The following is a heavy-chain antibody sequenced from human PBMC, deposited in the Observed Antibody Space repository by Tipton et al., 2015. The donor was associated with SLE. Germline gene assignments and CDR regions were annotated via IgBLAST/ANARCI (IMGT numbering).Heavy chain of an antibody. CDR3: ARLTIFGVVIIGNYDYYMDV. CDR1: GGSISSSSYY. Sequence: TLSLTCTVSGGSISSSSYYWSWIRQPPGRGLEWIGYIYYSGSTNYNPSLKSRVTISLDASKNQFSLKLSSVTAADTAVYYCARLTIFGVVIIGNYDYYMDVWGKGTTVTVSS. J-gene: IGHJ6*03. CDR2: IYYSGST. V-gene: IGHV4-61*05. D-gene: IGHD3-3*01.